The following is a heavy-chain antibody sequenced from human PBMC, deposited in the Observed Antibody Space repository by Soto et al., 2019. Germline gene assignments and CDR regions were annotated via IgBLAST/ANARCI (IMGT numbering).Heavy chain of an antibody. CDR3: ARGPGYCSSTSCYSYYYGMDV. CDR1: GYTFTSYD. CDR2: MNPNSGNT. Sequence: QVQLVQSGAEVKKPGASVKVSCMASGYTFTSYDINWVRQATGQGLEWMGWMNPNSGNTGYAQKFQGRVTMTRNTSISTAYMELSSLRSEDTAVYYCARGPGYCSSTSCYSYYYGMDVWGQGTTVTVSS. V-gene: IGHV1-8*01. J-gene: IGHJ6*02. D-gene: IGHD2-2*01.